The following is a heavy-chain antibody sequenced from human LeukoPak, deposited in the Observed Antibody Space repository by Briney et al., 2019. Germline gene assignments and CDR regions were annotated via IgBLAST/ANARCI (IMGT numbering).Heavy chain of an antibody. CDR1: GGSFSGYY. V-gene: IGHV4-34*01. Sequence: KPSETLSLTCAVYGGSFSGYYWSWLRQPPGKGLEWIGEINHSGSTNYNPSLKSRVTISVDTSSNQFSLKLSSVTAADTAVYYCARGPGIAVAGRFSDYWGQGTLVTVSS. J-gene: IGHJ4*02. D-gene: IGHD6-19*01. CDR2: INHSGST. CDR3: ARGPGIAVAGRFSDY.